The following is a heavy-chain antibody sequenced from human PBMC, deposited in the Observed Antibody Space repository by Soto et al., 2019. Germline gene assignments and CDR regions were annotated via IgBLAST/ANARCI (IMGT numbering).Heavy chain of an antibody. CDR2: ISGSGGST. Sequence: GGSLRLSCAASGFTFSSYAMSWVRQAPGKGLEWVSAISGSGGSTYYADSVKGRFTISRDNSKNTLYLQMNSLRAEDTAVYYCAKVYSGYDNYYYYMDVWGKGTTVTVSS. CDR1: GFTFSSYA. J-gene: IGHJ6*03. V-gene: IGHV3-23*01. D-gene: IGHD5-12*01. CDR3: AKVYSGYDNYYYYMDV.